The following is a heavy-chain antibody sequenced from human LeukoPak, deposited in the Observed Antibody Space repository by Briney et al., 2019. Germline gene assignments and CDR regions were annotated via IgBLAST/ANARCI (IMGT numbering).Heavy chain of an antibody. CDR1: GFTFSSYS. D-gene: IGHD3-22*01. J-gene: IGHJ6*03. V-gene: IGHV3-21*01. Sequence: GGSLRLSCAASGFTFSSYSMNWVRQAPGKGLEWVSSISSSSNHIYYADSVKGRFTISRDNAANSLYLQMNSLRAEDTAVYHCARDRGLTYYYDSSGYRPMDVWGKGTTVTVSS. CDR3: ARDRGLTYYYDSSGYRPMDV. CDR2: ISSSSNHI.